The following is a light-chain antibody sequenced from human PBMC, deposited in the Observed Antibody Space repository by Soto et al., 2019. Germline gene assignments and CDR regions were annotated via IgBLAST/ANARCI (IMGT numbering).Light chain of an antibody. CDR2: EVS. V-gene: IGLV2-14*01. CDR3: SSYTSSSTQV. CDR1: SSDVGGYNY. Sequence: QSALTQPASVSGSPGQSITISCTGTSSDVGGYNYVSWYQQHPGKAPKLMIYEVSNRPSGVSNRFSGSKSGNTAALTISGLHAEDQADYYCSSYTSSSTQVFGTGTKATVL. J-gene: IGLJ1*01.